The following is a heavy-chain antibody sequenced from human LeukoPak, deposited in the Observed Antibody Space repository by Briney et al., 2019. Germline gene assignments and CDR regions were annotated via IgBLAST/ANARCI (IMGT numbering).Heavy chain of an antibody. CDR3: ARDPGITMVRGVEYPYFEY. CDR2: ISNSGNTI. Sequence: GVPLTLSCAASGFTFNDYHMSWIPQAPGKALEWFTYISNSGNTIYYAVPVKGRFTIYRDNAKNSLYVQMKCLRAEDTAVYYCARDPGITMVRGVEYPYFEYWGQATLVTVCS. J-gene: IGHJ4*02. D-gene: IGHD3-10*01. V-gene: IGHV3-11*04. CDR1: GFTFNDYH.